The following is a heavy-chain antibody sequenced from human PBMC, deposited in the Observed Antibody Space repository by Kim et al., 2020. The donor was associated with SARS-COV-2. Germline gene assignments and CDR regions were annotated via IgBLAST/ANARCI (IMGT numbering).Heavy chain of an antibody. V-gene: IGHV3-23*01. CDR1: RFTFNNYA. D-gene: IGHD5-18*01. J-gene: IGHJ4*02. Sequence: GGSLRLSCAASRFTFNNYAMSWVRQAPGKGLEWVSGISGSGVSTYYADSVKGRFTISRDNSKNTLYLQLNSLRAEDTAVYYCAKDLGSRGYSFGYYFDYWGQGTLVTVSS. CDR3: AKDLGSRGYSFGYYFDY. CDR2: ISGSGVST.